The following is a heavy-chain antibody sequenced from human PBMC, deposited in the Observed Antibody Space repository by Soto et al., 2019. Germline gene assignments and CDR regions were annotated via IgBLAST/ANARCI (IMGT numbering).Heavy chain of an antibody. J-gene: IGHJ4*02. CDR3: VRVVAIPGYPDN. V-gene: IGHV1-69*14. Sequence: QVQLVQSGAEVRQPASSVKVSCKTSGATFSSYAITWVRQAPGQGLEWMGGIVPTVDTSRYAQKFQGRVTITADKFTNTVYMELSSLRSDDTAVYYCVRVVAIPGYPDNWGQGTLVTVSS. D-gene: IGHD5-12*01. CDR2: IVPTVDTS. CDR1: GATFSSYA.